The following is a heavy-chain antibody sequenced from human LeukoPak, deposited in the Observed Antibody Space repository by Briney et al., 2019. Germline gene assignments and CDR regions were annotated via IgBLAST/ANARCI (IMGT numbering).Heavy chain of an antibody. J-gene: IGHJ4*02. Sequence: GGSLRLSCAASGFTFSSYAMSWVRQAPGKGLEWVSAISGSGGSTYSADSVKGQFTISRDNSKNTLYLQMNSLRAEDTAVYYCAKVVRVLQLWSLDYWGQGTLVTVSS. D-gene: IGHD5-18*01. CDR1: GFTFSSYA. CDR3: AKVVRVLQLWSLDY. CDR2: ISGSGGST. V-gene: IGHV3-23*01.